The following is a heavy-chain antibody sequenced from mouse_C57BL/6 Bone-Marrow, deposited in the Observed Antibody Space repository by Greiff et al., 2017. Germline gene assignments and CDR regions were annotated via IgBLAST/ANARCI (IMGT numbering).Heavy chain of an antibody. D-gene: IGHD1-1*01. J-gene: IGHJ4*01. V-gene: IGHV5-6*02. CDR1: GFTFSSYG. CDR2: ISSGGSYT. CDR3: ARRIYYYGRNYAMDY. Sequence: DVMLVESGGDLVKPGGSLKLSCAASGFTFSSYGMSWVRQTPDKRLEWVATISSGGSYTYYPDSVKGRFTISRDNAKNTLYLQMSSLKSEDTAMYYCARRIYYYGRNYAMDYWGQGTSVTVSS.